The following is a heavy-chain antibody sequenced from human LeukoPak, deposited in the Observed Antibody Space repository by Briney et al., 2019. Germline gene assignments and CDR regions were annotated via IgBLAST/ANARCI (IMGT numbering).Heavy chain of an antibody. V-gene: IGHV1-46*01. CDR3: ASAARTVAGFDY. J-gene: IGHJ4*02. CDR1: GYTFTSYY. CDR2: INPSGGST. D-gene: IGHD6-19*01. Sequence: GASVKVSCKASGYTFTSYYMHWVRQAPGQGLEWMGIINPSGGSTSYAQKFQGRVTMTRDMSTSTVYMELSSLRSEDTAVYYCASAARTVAGFDYWGQGTLVTVSS.